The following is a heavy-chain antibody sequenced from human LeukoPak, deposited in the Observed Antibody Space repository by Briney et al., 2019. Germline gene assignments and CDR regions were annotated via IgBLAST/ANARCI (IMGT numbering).Heavy chain of an antibody. CDR1: GGSFSGYY. V-gene: IGHV4-34*01. Sequence: SETLSLTCAVYGGSFSGYYWSWIRQPPGKGLEWIGEINHSGSTNYNPSLKSRVTISVDTSKNQFSLKLSSVTAADTAVYYCARDRIRGSPFDYWGQGALVTVSS. CDR3: ARDRIRGSPFDY. CDR2: INHSGST. J-gene: IGHJ4*02. D-gene: IGHD1-14*01.